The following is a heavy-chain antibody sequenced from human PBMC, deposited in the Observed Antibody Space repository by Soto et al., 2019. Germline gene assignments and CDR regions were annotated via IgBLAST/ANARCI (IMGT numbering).Heavy chain of an antibody. CDR3: ARAPYYYDSRGYWAY. D-gene: IGHD3-22*01. CDR1: GYTFTSYA. J-gene: IGHJ4*02. CDR2: IHAGNGYT. V-gene: IGHV1-3*01. Sequence: GASVKVSCKASGYTFTSYAIHWVRQAPGQRLEWMGWIHAGNGYTKYSQKFQGRVTITRDTSAITAYMELSSLRSEDTAVYYCARAPYYYDSRGYWAYWGQGTLVTVSS.